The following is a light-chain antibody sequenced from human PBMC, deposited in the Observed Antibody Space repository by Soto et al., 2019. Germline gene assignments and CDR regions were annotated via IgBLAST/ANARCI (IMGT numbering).Light chain of an antibody. V-gene: IGLV1-44*01. CDR2: SNN. CDR1: SSNIGSNT. CDR3: AAWDDSLNGPV. J-gene: IGLJ2*01. Sequence: QSVLNQPPSASGTPGQRVTISCSGSSSNIGSNTVNWYQQLPGTAPKLLIYSNNQRPSGVPDRFSGSKSGTSASLAISGLQSEYEADYYCAAWDDSLNGPVFGGGTKLTVL.